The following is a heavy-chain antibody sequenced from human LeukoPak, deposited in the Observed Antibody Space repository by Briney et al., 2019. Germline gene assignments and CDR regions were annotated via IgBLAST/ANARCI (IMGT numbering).Heavy chain of an antibody. CDR3: ARGWLQLPVYY. D-gene: IGHD5-12*01. CDR2: IYYRGST. V-gene: IGHV4-31*03. CDR1: GGSISSGGSY. Sequence: SQTLSLTCTVSGGSISSGGSYWRWIRQHPGKGLECIGYIYYRGSTYYNPSLKSRGTISRDTSKNQFSLKLSSVTAADTAVYYCARGWLQLPVYYWGQGTLVTVSS. J-gene: IGHJ4*02.